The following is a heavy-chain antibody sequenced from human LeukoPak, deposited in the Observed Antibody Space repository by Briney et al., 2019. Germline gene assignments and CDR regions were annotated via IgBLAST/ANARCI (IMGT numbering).Heavy chain of an antibody. J-gene: IGHJ3*02. CDR2: IKQDGSEK. D-gene: IGHD3-10*01. V-gene: IGHV3-7*01. CDR3: ARAPYGLDAFDI. Sequence: GGSLRLSCAASGFTFSWYWMSWVRQAPGKGLEWVANIKQDGSEKYYVDSVKGRFAISRDNAKNSLYLQMNSLRAEDTAVYYCARAPYGLDAFDIWGQGTMVTVSS. CDR1: GFTFSWYW.